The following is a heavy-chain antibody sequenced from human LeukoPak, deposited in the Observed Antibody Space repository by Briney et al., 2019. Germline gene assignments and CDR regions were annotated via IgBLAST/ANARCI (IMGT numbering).Heavy chain of an antibody. CDR1: GGSFSGYY. Sequence: SETLSLTCAVYGGSFSGYYWSWIRQPPGKGLEWIGEINHSGSTNYNPSLKSRVTISVDTSKNQFSLKLSSVTAADTAVYYCARADYGDYVYFDYWGQGTLVTVSS. D-gene: IGHD4-17*01. J-gene: IGHJ4*02. V-gene: IGHV4-34*01. CDR2: INHSGST. CDR3: ARADYGDYVYFDY.